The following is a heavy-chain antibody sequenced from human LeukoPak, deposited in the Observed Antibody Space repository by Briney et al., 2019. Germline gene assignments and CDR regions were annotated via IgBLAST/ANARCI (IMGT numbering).Heavy chain of an antibody. Sequence: KPSETLSLTCTVSGGSISSSSYYWGWIRQPPGKGLQWIGSIYYRGNTYYTPSLKSRVTISVDTSKNQFSLKLSSVTAADTAVYYCASPPLDYGDYSIGYWGHGTLVTVSS. D-gene: IGHD4-17*01. CDR2: IYYRGNT. V-gene: IGHV4-39*01. CDR3: ASPPLDYGDYSIGY. CDR1: GGSISSSSYY. J-gene: IGHJ4*01.